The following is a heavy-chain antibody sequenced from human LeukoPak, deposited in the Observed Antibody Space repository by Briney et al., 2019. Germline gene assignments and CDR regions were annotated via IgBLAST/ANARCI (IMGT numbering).Heavy chain of an antibody. Sequence: GGSLRLSCAASGFTFSSYAMHWVRQAPGKGLEWVAVISYDGSNKYYADSVKGRFTISRDNSKNTLYLQMNSLRAEDTAVYYCAGVTSSGWYYFDYWGQGTLVTVSS. CDR3: AGVTSSGWYYFDY. V-gene: IGHV3-30-3*01. J-gene: IGHJ4*02. D-gene: IGHD6-19*01. CDR2: ISYDGSNK. CDR1: GFTFSSYA.